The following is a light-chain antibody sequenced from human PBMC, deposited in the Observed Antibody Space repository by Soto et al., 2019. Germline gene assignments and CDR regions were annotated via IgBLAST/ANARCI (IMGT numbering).Light chain of an antibody. CDR3: QKYGSSLLT. CDR2: GSS. Sequence: EIVLTQSPGTLSLSPGERATLSCRASQSVSSSYLAWYQQKPGQAPRLLIYGSSSRATGIPDRFSGSESVTDFTLTISRLEPEDFAVYYCQKYGSSLLTFFQGTKVEIK. V-gene: IGKV3-20*01. J-gene: IGKJ1*01. CDR1: QSVSSSY.